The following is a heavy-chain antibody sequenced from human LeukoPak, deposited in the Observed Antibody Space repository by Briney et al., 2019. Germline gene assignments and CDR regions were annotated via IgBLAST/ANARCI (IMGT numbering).Heavy chain of an antibody. V-gene: IGHV1-69*13. CDR3: ARSRTSPGGYFDY. CDR1: GCTFSSYA. J-gene: IGHJ4*02. Sequence: ASVNVSCKASGCTFSSYAISWVRQAPGQGLEWMGGIIPIFGTANYAQKFQGRVTITADESTSTAYMELSSLRSEDTAVYYCARSRTSPGGYFDYWGQGTLVTVTS. D-gene: IGHD1-14*01. CDR2: IIPIFGTA.